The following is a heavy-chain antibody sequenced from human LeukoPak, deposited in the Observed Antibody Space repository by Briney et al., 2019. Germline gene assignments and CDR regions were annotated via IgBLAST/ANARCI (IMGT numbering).Heavy chain of an antibody. D-gene: IGHD1-26*01. CDR3: ARGGSYFQGFDY. J-gene: IGHJ4*02. CDR2: ISSSSSTI. CDR1: GFTFSIYS. Sequence: GGSLRLSCTASGFTFSIYSINWVRQAPGRGLEWVSYISSSSSTIYYADSVKGRFTISRDNAKNSLYLQMNSLRDEDTAVYYCARGGSYFQGFDYWGQGTLVTVSS. V-gene: IGHV3-48*02.